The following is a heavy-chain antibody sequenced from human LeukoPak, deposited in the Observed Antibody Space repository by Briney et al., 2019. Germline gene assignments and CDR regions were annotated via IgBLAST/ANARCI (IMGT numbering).Heavy chain of an antibody. CDR2: ISYDGSNK. CDR1: GFTFSSYG. V-gene: IGHV3-30*18. D-gene: IGHD3-3*01. J-gene: IGHJ4*02. CDR3: AKDRGYYDFWSGPEY. Sequence: GRSLRLSCAASGFTFSSYGMHWVRQAPGKGLEWVAVISYDGSNKYYADSVKGRFTISRDNAKNSLYLQMNSLRAEDTALYYCAKDRGYYDFWSGPEYWGQGTLVTVSS.